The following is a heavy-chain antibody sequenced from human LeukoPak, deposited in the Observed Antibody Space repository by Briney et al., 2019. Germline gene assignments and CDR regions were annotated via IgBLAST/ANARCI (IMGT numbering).Heavy chain of an antibody. D-gene: IGHD6-13*01. Sequence: GGSLRLSCAASGFTFTSAWMSWVRQAPGEGLEWVAKINQDGTEKAYVDSVRGRFTISRDNAKNSLFLQMNSLRAEDTAVYYCARGPLIAAAGTWWGQGTLVTVSS. CDR1: GFTFTSAW. V-gene: IGHV3-7*03. CDR3: ARGPLIAAAGTW. CDR2: INQDGTEK. J-gene: IGHJ4*02.